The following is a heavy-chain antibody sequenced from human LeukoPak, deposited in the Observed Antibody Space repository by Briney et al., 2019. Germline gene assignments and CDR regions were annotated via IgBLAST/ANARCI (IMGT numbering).Heavy chain of an antibody. D-gene: IGHD4/OR15-4a*01. CDR3: ARSDGAYKPFDF. J-gene: IGHJ4*02. Sequence: PGGSLRLSCEASGFIFSSFELNWVRQAPGKGLEWVSHISDKGGITYADSVKGRFTISRDNAKNSQYLQMTSLRAEDTAVYYCARSDGAYKPFDFWGQGTLVTVSS. CDR1: GFIFSSFE. CDR2: ISDKGGI. V-gene: IGHV3-48*03.